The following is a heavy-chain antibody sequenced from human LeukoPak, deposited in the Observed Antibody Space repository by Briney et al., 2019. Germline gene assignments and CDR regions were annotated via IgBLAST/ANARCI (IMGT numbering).Heavy chain of an antibody. V-gene: IGHV3-30*18. D-gene: IGHD3-10*01. CDR1: GFTFSGYG. CDR3: ANALLYYYGSGSYFRVDAFDI. Sequence: GRSLRLSCAASGFTFSGYGMHWVRQAPGKGLEWVAVISYDGSNKYYADSVKGRFTISRDNSKNTLYLQMNSLRAEDTAVYYCANALLYYYGSGSYFRVDAFDIWGQGTMVTVSS. J-gene: IGHJ3*02. CDR2: ISYDGSNK.